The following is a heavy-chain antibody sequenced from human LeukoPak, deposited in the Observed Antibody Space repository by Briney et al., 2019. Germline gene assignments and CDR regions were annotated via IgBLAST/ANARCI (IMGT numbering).Heavy chain of an antibody. Sequence: GGSLRLSCAASGFTFKNYWMSWVRQAPGKGLEWVANIKQDGSEKYSVDSVKSRFTISRDNAKNSLYLELNSLRVEDTAVYYCARVLDFWSGYYAASIYYYYMDVWGKGTAVIVSS. CDR1: GFTFKNYW. D-gene: IGHD3-3*01. CDR3: ARVLDFWSGYYAASIYYYYMDV. J-gene: IGHJ6*03. CDR2: IKQDGSEK. V-gene: IGHV3-7*01.